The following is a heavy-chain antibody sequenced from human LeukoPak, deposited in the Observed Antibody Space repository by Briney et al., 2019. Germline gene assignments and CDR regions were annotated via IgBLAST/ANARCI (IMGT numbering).Heavy chain of an antibody. Sequence: GGSLRLSCAASGFTFSTYAMHWVRQAPGKGLEWVAVISYDGSNKYYADSVKGRFTFSRDNAKNSLYLQMNSLRAEDTAVYYCARDSGFTMVRGAIDPWGQGTLVTVSS. J-gene: IGHJ5*02. CDR2: ISYDGSNK. CDR3: ARDSGFTMVRGAIDP. D-gene: IGHD3-10*01. CDR1: GFTFSTYA. V-gene: IGHV3-30*04.